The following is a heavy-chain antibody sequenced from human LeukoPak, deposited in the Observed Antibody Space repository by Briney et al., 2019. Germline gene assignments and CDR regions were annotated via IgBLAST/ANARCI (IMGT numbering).Heavy chain of an antibody. Sequence: GGSLRLSCAASGFTFSSYSMNWVRQAPGKGLEWVSYISSSSSYIYYADSVKGGFTIYRDNAKNTLYLQMNSLRAEDTAVYYCASSDSGWYEDFDYWGQGTLVTVSS. CDR1: GFTFSSYS. J-gene: IGHJ4*02. CDR3: ASSDSGWYEDFDY. CDR2: ISSSSSYI. D-gene: IGHD6-19*01. V-gene: IGHV3-21*01.